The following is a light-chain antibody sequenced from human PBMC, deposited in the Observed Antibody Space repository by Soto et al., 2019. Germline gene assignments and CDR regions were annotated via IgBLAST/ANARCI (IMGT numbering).Light chain of an antibody. CDR2: DVN. CDR3: YAYGTSNTLA. J-gene: IGLJ2*01. Sequence: QSALTQPASVSGSPGQSITISCTGTSNDIGSYDPVSWYQQHPGKAPKLIIYDVNKRPSGVSNRFSGSKSGNTASLTISGLQAEDEADYWCYAYGTSNTLAFGGGTKLTVL. V-gene: IGLV2-23*02. CDR1: SNDIGSYDP.